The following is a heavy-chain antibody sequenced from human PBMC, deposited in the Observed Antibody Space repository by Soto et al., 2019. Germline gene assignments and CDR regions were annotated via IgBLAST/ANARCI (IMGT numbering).Heavy chain of an antibody. J-gene: IGHJ6*01. CDR2: ISTYNGDT. D-gene: IGHD2-15*01. CDR3: ARGGVAPYYYYGMDV. V-gene: IGHV1-18*01. Sequence: QVQLVQSGLEVKKSGASVKVSCKASGYSFTTFGISWVRQAPEQGLEWMGWISTYNGDTNYAQKFQDRVTMTTDTSTNTVYMELRSRRSDDTAVYYCARGGVAPYYYYGMDVWGQGTTVTVSS. CDR1: GYSFTTFG.